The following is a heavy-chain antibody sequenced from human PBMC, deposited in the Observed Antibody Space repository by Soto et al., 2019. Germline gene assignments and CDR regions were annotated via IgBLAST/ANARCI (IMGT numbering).Heavy chain of an antibody. CDR2: INPNSGGT. D-gene: IGHD2-21*01. V-gene: IGHV1-2*02. CDR3: AREGVSTIRYYYYGMDV. J-gene: IGHJ6*02. Sequence: QVQLVQSGAEVKKPGASVKVSCKASGYTFTGYYMHWVRQAPGQGLEWMGWINPNSGGTNYAQKFQGRVTMTRDTSISTAYMELSRLRSDDTAVYYCAREGVSTIRYYYYGMDVWGQGTTVTVSS. CDR1: GYTFTGYY.